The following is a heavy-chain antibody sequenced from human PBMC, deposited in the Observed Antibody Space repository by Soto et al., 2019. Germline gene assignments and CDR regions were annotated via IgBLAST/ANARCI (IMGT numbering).Heavy chain of an antibody. CDR2: ITSNGGST. Sequence: GRSLRLSCATSRFTFNSYAMHWVLQAPGKGLEYVSAITSNGGSTYYADSVKGRFTISRDNSKNTLYLQMGSLRAEDMAVYYCARGASSGWHQAFDYWGQGT. J-gene: IGHJ4*02. D-gene: IGHD6-19*01. CDR1: RFTFNSYA. CDR3: ARGASSGWHQAFDY. V-gene: IGHV3-64*02.